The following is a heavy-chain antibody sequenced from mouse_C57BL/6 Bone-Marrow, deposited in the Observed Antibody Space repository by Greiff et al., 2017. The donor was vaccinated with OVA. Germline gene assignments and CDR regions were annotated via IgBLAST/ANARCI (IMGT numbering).Heavy chain of an antibody. CDR3: AREGLREYFDY. CDR2: IYPRSGNT. V-gene: IGHV1-81*01. J-gene: IGHJ2*01. Sequence: QVQLQQSGAELARPGASVKLSCKASGYTFTSYGISWVKQRPGQGLEWIGEIYPRSGNTYYNEKFKGKATLTADKSSSTAYMELRSLTSEDSAVYSCAREGLREYFDYGGRGTTLTVSA. D-gene: IGHD2-4*01. CDR1: GYTFTSYG.